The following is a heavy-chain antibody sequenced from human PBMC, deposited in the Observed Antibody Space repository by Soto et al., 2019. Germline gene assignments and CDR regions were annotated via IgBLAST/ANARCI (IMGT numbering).Heavy chain of an antibody. J-gene: IGHJ6*02. V-gene: IGHV1-2*02. CDR1: GYTFIYYY. CDR3: ARQGKSYRSPRDSYGMDV. CDR2: INPHSGDT. D-gene: IGHD3-10*01. Sequence: ASVKVSCKSSGYTFIYYYLHWVRQAPGQGLEWMGWINPHSGDTYYAEKFQGRVTMTRDTSITTVFMDLSRLTSDDTALYFCARQGKSYRSPRDSYGMDVWGQGTSVTVSS.